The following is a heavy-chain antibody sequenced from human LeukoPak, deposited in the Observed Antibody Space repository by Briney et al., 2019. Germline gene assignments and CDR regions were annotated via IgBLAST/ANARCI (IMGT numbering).Heavy chain of an antibody. Sequence: PSETLSLTCTVSGGSISSSSCYWGWIRQPPGKGLEWIGSIYYSGSTYYNPSLKSRVTISVDTSKNQFSLKLSSVTAADTAVYYCARFDLGGSYPGAFDIWGQGTMVTVSS. CDR2: IYYSGST. J-gene: IGHJ3*02. CDR1: GGSISSSSCY. CDR3: ARFDLGGSYPGAFDI. D-gene: IGHD1-26*01. V-gene: IGHV4-39*01.